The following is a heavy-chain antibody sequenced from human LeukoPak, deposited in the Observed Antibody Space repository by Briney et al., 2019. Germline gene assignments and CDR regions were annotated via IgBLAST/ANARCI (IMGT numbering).Heavy chain of an antibody. CDR1: GYTFTGYY. J-gene: IGHJ4*02. D-gene: IGHD5-18*01. CDR2: TNPNSGGT. V-gene: IGHV1-2*02. Sequence: ASVKVSCKASGYTFTGYYMHWVRQAPGQGLEWMGWTNPNSGGTNYAQKFQGRVTMTRDTSISTAYMELSRLRSDDTAVYYCARVREYSYGPTVIDYWGQGTLVTVSS. CDR3: ARVREYSYGPTVIDY.